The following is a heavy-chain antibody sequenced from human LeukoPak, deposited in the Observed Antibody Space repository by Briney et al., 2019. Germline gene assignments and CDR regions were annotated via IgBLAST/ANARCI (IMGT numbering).Heavy chain of an antibody. D-gene: IGHD3-10*01. CDR3: ARHGPPTYYYGSGSYEGRLNWFDP. CDR2: IYYSGST. CDR1: GGSISSSSYY. J-gene: IGHJ5*02. V-gene: IGHV4-39*01. Sequence: PSETLSLTCTVSGGSISSSSYYWGWIRQPPGKGLEWIGSIYYSGSTYYNPSLKSRVTISVDTSKNQFSLNLSSVTAADTAVYYCARHGPPTYYYGSGSYEGRLNWFDPWGQGTLVTVSS.